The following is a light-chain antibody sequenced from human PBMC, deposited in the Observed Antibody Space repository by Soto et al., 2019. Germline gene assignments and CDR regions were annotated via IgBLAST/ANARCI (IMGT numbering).Light chain of an antibody. V-gene: IGKV3-15*01. CDR3: HHYGSTLLP. CDR1: QSISRT. J-gene: IGKJ4*01. CDR2: GAS. Sequence: EILMTQSPATLSVSPGEGLTLSCRASQSISRTLAWYQQRPGQAPRLLIYGASSRATGVPDRFSGSGSDTEFTLIISRLEPEDFAVYYCHHYGSTLLPFGGGTKVDIK.